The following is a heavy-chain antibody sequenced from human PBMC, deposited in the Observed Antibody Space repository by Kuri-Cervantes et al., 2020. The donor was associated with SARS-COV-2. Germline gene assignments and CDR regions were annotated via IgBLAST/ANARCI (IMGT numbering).Heavy chain of an antibody. CDR2: IGSSSYYI. Sequence: GGSLRLSCAASGFTFSGYSMNWIRQAPGKGLEWVASIGSSSYYIYHADSVKGRLTISRDNAKTSLYLQMNSLKPEDTAVYYCAREEGGELGEAFDYWGQGALVTVSS. D-gene: IGHD7-27*01. CDR3: AREEGGELGEAFDY. CDR1: GFTFSGYS. V-gene: IGHV3-21*01. J-gene: IGHJ4*02.